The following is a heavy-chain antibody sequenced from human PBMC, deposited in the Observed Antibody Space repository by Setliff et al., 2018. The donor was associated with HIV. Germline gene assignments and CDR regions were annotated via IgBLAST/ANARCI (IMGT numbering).Heavy chain of an antibody. CDR1: GGSFSGYY. J-gene: IGHJ6*03. D-gene: IGHD2-2*01. Sequence: TSETLSLTCAVYGGSFSGYYWGWIRQPPGKGLEWIGEIHHSGITNYNPSLKSRVTISIDTSKNQFSLKLSSVTAADTAVYSCARATPFVVVPAAPNYYYYMDVWGKGTTV. CDR2: IHHSGIT. V-gene: IGHV4-34*01. CDR3: ARATPFVVVPAAPNYYYYMDV.